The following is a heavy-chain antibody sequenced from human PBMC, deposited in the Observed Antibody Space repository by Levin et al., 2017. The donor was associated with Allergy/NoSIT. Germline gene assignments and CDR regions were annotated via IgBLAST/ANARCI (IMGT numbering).Heavy chain of an antibody. CDR3: ARAPTDTTFGMDV. V-gene: IGHV1-18*01. D-gene: IGHD1-14*01. Sequence: GASVKVSCKASSYSFTSYGISWVRQAPGQGLEWMGWIIAYNGNTNFAQNFQGRVTMTTDTSTSTAYLELRSLRSDDTAVYYCARAPTDTTFGMDVWCQGTTVTVAS. J-gene: IGHJ6*02. CDR2: IIAYNGNT. CDR1: SYSFTSYG.